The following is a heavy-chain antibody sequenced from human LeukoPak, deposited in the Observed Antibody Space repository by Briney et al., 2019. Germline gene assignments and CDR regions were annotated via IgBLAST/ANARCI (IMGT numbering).Heavy chain of an antibody. CDR3: TRHRGPEGNYVMT. D-gene: IGHD4-11*01. V-gene: IGHV3-73*01. CDR1: GFTFSGSA. CDR2: IRSKANSYAT. J-gene: IGHJ5*02. Sequence: GGSLRLSCAASGFTFSGSAMHWVRQASGKGLEWVGRIRSKANSYATAYAASVKGRFTISRDDSKNTAYLQMNSLKTEDTAVYYCTRHRGPEGNYVMTWGQGTLVTVSS.